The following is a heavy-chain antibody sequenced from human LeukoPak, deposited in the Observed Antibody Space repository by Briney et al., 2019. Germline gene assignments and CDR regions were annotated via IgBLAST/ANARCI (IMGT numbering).Heavy chain of an antibody. CDR2: IYISGST. CDR1: GGSISSGSYY. V-gene: IGHV4-61*02. D-gene: IGHD3-16*01. J-gene: IGHJ4*02. CDR3: ARAIHYDYVWGSHQWFDY. Sequence: SETLSLTCTVSGGSISSGSYYWSWIRQPAGKGLEWIGRIYISGSTNYNPSLKSRVTISVDTSKNQFSLKLSSVTAADTAVYYCARAIHYDYVWGSHQWFDYWGQGTLVTVSS.